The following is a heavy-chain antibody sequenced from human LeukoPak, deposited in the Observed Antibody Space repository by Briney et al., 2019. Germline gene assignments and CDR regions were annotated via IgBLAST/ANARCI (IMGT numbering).Heavy chain of an antibody. V-gene: IGHV4-59*08. CDR2: IYYSGST. CDR1: GGSISSYY. CDR3: ARQYNSGWYSFDY. J-gene: IGHJ4*02. D-gene: IGHD6-19*01. Sequence: SETLSLTCAVSGGSISSYYCSWIRQPPGKALEWLGYIYYSGSTHYNPSLKSRVTISLDTSRNQFSLNLSSVTAADTAVYYCARQYNSGWYSFDYWGQGTLVTVSS.